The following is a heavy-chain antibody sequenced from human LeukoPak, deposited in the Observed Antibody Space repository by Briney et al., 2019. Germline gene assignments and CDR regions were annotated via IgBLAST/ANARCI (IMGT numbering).Heavy chain of an antibody. CDR2: IYYSGVT. V-gene: IGHV4-59*08. Sequence: PSETLSLTCTVSGGSISTYYWSWIRQSPGQGLEWIGNIYYSGVTNYNPSLKSRVTISVDTSKNQFSLKLTSVIAADTAVYYCARSTTVIAAGGFDIWGQGTMVTVSS. D-gene: IGHD4-17*01. CDR1: GGSISTYY. J-gene: IGHJ3*02. CDR3: ARSTTVIAAGGFDI.